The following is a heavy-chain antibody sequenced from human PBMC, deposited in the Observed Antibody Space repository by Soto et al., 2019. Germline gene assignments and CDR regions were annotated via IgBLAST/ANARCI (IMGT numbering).Heavy chain of an antibody. V-gene: IGHV4-31*03. D-gene: IGHD2-2*01. J-gene: IGHJ5*02. CDR3: ARGYCSSTSCFDP. CDR1: GGSISSGGYY. Sequence: SETLSLTCTVSGGSISSGGYYWSWIRQHPGKGLEWIGYIYYSGSTNYNPSLKSRVTISVDTSKNQFSLKLSSVTAADTAVYYCARGYCSSTSCFDPWGQGTLVTVSA. CDR2: IYYSGST.